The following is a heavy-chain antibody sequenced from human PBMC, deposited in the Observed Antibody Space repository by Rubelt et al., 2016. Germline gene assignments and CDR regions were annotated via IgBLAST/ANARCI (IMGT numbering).Heavy chain of an antibody. CDR2: FHYSGST. CDR1: GGSIRSYY. Sequence: QVQLQESGPGLVKPSETLSLTCTVSGGSIRSYYWSWIRQPPGKGLEWIGSFHYSGSTYYNPPLKSRVTISLDTSKNQFSLRWGTWTAAETAVYYCAGQPWMQQPWYCDQWGQGTLVTVSS. V-gene: IGHV4-59*04. J-gene: IGHJ4*02. CDR3: AGQPWMQQPWYCDQ. D-gene: IGHD5-18*01.